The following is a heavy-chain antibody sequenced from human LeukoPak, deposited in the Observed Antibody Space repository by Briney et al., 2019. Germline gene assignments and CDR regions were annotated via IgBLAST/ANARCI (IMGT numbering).Heavy chain of an antibody. V-gene: IGHV4-34*01. Sequence: SETLSLTCTVSGGSISSYYWSWIRQPAGKGLEWIGEINHSGSTNYNPSLKSRVTISVDTSKNQFSLKLSSVTAADTAVYYCASTTLGLVPIRGYYFDYWGQGTLVTVSS. CDR1: GGSISSYY. CDR2: INHSGST. D-gene: IGHD6-6*01. CDR3: ASTTLGLVPIRGYYFDY. J-gene: IGHJ4*02.